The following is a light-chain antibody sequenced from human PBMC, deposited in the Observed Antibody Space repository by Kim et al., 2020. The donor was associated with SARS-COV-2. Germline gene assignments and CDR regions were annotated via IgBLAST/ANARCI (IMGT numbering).Light chain of an antibody. CDR3: QQYNNWPPMYT. CDR2: GAS. Sequence: STGERPPLSCRASQSIRSNLAWYQQKPGQSPRLLIYGASTRATGIPARFSGSGSATEFTLTISSLQSEDFAVYYCQQYNNWPPMYTFGQGTKLEI. CDR1: QSIRSN. V-gene: IGKV3-15*01. J-gene: IGKJ2*01.